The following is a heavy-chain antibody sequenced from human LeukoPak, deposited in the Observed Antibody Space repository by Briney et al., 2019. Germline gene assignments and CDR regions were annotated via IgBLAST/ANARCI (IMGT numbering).Heavy chain of an antibody. V-gene: IGHV1-3*01. J-gene: IGHJ6*02. CDR1: GYTFTSYA. CDR3: ASDLWAPQGRYYYYYGMDV. D-gene: IGHD3-16*01. Sequence: ASVKVSCKASGYTFTSYAMHWVRQAPGQRLEWMGWINAGNGNTKYSQKFQGRVTITRDTSASTAYMELSSLRSEDTAVYYCASDLWAPQGRYYYYYGMDVWGQGTTVTVSS. CDR2: INAGNGNT.